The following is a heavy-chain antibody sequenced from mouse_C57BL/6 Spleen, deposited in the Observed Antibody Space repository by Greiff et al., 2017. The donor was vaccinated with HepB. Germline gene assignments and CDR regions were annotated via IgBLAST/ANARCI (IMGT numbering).Heavy chain of an antibody. V-gene: IGHV1-72*01. J-gene: IGHJ1*03. D-gene: IGHD2-5*01. Sequence: QVQLQQPGAELVKPGASVKLSCKASGYTFTRYWMHWVKQRPGRGLGWIGRIAPNSGGTKYNEKFKSKATLTVDKPSSTAYMQLSSLTSEDSAVYYCARGNYYSNYEYFDVWGTGTTVTVSS. CDR1: GYTFTRYW. CDR3: ARGNYYSNYEYFDV. CDR2: IAPNSGGT.